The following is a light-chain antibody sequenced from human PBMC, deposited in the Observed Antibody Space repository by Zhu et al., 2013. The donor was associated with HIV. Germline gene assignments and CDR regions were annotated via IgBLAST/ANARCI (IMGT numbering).Light chain of an antibody. CDR1: QTISNNF. J-gene: IGKJ2*01. V-gene: IGKV3-20*01. CDR2: GAS. CDR3: QQYYTSPFT. Sequence: EIVLTQSPGTLSLSPGETATLSCRASQTISNNFLAWHQQKPGQAPRLLIYGASIRATGFPDRFSGSGSGTDFTLTISRLEPEDFVVYYCQQYYTSPFTFGQGTKLEIK.